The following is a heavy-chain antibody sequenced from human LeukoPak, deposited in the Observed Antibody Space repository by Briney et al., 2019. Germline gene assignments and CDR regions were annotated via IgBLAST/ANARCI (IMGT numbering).Heavy chain of an antibody. D-gene: IGHD3-9*01. CDR3: ARASRWLSYDAFDI. Sequence: SETLSLTCTVSGGSISSYYWSWIRQPPGKGLEWIGYNYYSGSTNYNPSLKSRVTISVDTSKNQFSLKLSSMTAADTAVYYCARASRWLSYDAFDIWGQGTMVTVSS. CDR1: GGSISSYY. J-gene: IGHJ3*02. CDR2: NYYSGST. V-gene: IGHV4-59*01.